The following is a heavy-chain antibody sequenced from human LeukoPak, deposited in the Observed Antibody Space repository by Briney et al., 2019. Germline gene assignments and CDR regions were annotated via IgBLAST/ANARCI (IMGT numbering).Heavy chain of an antibody. Sequence: GASVKVSCKASGYTFTSYGISWVRQAPGQGLEWMGWISAYNGNTNYAQKLQGRVTMTTNTSTSTAYMERRSLRSDDTAVYYCARDTPGQYYDFWSGYYSGDVGLDYWGQGTLVTVSS. CDR3: ARDTPGQYYDFWSGYYSGDVGLDY. J-gene: IGHJ4*02. CDR1: GYTFTSYG. V-gene: IGHV1-18*01. CDR2: ISAYNGNT. D-gene: IGHD3-3*01.